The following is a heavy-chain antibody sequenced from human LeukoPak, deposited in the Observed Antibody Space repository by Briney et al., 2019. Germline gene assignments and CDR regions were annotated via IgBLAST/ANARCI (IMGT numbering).Heavy chain of an antibody. V-gene: IGHV3-33*01. D-gene: IGHD3-16*01. CDR2: IWYDSSNK. Sequence: PGRSLRLSCAASGFTFSSYGMHWVRQAPGKGLEWVALIWYDSSNKYYADSVKGRFTISRDNSKNTLYLQMNSLRAEDTAVYYCARVGDSRQMNYCFDYWGLGTLVTVSS. CDR1: GFTFSSYG. J-gene: IGHJ4*02. CDR3: ARVGDSRQMNYCFDY.